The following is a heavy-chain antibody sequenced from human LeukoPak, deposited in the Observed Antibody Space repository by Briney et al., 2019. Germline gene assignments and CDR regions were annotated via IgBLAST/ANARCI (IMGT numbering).Heavy chain of an antibody. Sequence: ASVKVSCKASGYTFSSYDINWVRQATGQGLEWMGWMNPNSGNTGYAQKFQGRVTITTDESTNTAYMEVSSLRSEDTAVYYCGRKAGDCGGGSCYSIDYWGQGTLVTVSS. J-gene: IGHJ4*02. CDR3: GRKAGDCGGGSCYSIDY. D-gene: IGHD2-15*01. CDR2: MNPNSGNT. V-gene: IGHV1-8*03. CDR1: GYTFSSYD.